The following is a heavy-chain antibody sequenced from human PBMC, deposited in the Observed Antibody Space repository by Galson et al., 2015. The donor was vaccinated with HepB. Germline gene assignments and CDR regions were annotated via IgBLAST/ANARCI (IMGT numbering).Heavy chain of an antibody. D-gene: IGHD3-3*01. V-gene: IGHV3-7*03. Sequence: SLRLSCAASGFTFSTYWMSWVRQAPGKGLGWVANIKQDGSEKYYVDPVKGRFTISRDNAKNSLYLQMNSLRAEDTAVYYCARLVYDEGFDYWGRGTLVTVSS. CDR1: GFTFSTYW. CDR3: ARLVYDEGFDY. J-gene: IGHJ4*02. CDR2: IKQDGSEK.